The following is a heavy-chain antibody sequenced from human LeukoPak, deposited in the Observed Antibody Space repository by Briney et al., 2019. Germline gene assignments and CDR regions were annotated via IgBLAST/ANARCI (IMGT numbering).Heavy chain of an antibody. CDR2: INPNSGGT. CDR3: ARDHCSGGSCYSNY. CDR1: GYTFTGYY. J-gene: IGHJ4*02. D-gene: IGHD2-15*01. Sequence: GASVKVSXKASGYTFTGYYIHWMRQAPGQGLEWMGWINPNSGGTNYAQKFQGRVTMTRDTSISTAYMELSRLRSDDTAVYYCARDHCSGGSCYSNYWGQGTLVTVSS. V-gene: IGHV1-2*02.